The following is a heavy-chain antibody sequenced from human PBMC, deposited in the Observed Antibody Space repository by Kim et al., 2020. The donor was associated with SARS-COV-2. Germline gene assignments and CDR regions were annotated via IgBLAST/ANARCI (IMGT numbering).Heavy chain of an antibody. D-gene: IGHD3-16*01. CDR3: ARVLGSGRGEAY. Sequence: SYADSVKGRFTISRDNARNTLDLQMNSLRAEDTAVYYCARVLGSGRGEAYWGQGTLVTVSS. J-gene: IGHJ4*02. V-gene: IGHV3-74*01.